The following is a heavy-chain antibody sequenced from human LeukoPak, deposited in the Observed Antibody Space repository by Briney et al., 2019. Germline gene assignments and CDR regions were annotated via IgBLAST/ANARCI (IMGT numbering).Heavy chain of an antibody. CDR3: ARRGDGYNRAVQ. D-gene: IGHD5-24*01. CDR2: IYYSGST. Sequence: PSETLSLTCTVSGGSISSYYWSWIRQPPGKGLEWIGYIYYSGSTNYNPSLKSRVTISVDTSKNQFSLKLSSVTAADTAVYYCARRGDGYNRAVQWGQGTLVTVSS. J-gene: IGHJ4*02. CDR1: GGSISSYY. V-gene: IGHV4-59*08.